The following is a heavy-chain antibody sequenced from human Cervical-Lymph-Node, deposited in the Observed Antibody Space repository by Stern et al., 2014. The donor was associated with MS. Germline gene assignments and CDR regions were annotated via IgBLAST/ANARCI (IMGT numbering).Heavy chain of an antibody. Sequence: VQLLQSGVEVKKPGASVKVSCKASGYSFTTFGISWVRQAPGQGLEWMGWINTISGDTNYAQSFQGRVTMTTDTSTGTAYMELSSLRSDGTAVYYCARGWELTPWGQGTLVTVSS. V-gene: IGHV1-18*01. J-gene: IGHJ4*02. CDR2: INTISGDT. CDR1: GYSFTTFG. CDR3: ARGWELTP. D-gene: IGHD1-26*01.